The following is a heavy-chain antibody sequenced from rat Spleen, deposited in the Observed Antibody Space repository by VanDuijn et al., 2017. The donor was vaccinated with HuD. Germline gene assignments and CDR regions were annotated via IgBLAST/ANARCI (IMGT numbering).Heavy chain of an antibody. Sequence: EVQLVESDGGLVQPGRSLKLSCAASGFTFSDYYMAWVRQAPTKGLEWVATISYDGSTTYYRDSVKGRFTISRDNTKSTLDLQMNSLRSEDTATYYCATENYWFAYWVQGTLVTVSS. V-gene: IGHV5-7*01. CDR2: ISYDGSTT. CDR3: ATENYWFAY. CDR1: GFTFSDYY. J-gene: IGHJ3*01. D-gene: IGHD1-10*01.